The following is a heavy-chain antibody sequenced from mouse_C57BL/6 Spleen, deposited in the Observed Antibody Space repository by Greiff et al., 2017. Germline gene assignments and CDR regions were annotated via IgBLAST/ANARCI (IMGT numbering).Heavy chain of an antibody. CDR2: INPGSGGT. J-gene: IGHJ2*01. CDR1: GYAFTNYL. CDR3: AREGNDYDGYYFDY. V-gene: IGHV1-54*01. D-gene: IGHD2-4*01. Sequence: VQLQQSGAELVRPGTSVKVSCKASGYAFTNYLIEWVKQRPGQGLEWIGVINPGSGGTNYTEKFKGKATLTADKSSSTAYMQLSSLTSEDSAVYFCAREGNDYDGYYFDYWGQGTTLTVSS.